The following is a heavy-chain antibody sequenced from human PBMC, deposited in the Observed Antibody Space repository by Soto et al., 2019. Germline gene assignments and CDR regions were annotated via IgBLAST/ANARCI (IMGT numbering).Heavy chain of an antibody. Sequence: GGSLRLSCATSGFTFSGYGMHWVRQAAGKGLEWVALIWYDGSNENYADSVKGRFTISRDSSKNTLYLQMFSLRAEDTAVYYCARDFLYGSLDFVLVPAHLRDSDYWGRGTLVTVSS. CDR2: IWYDGSNE. J-gene: IGHJ4*02. CDR3: ARDFLYGSLDFVLVPAHLRDSDY. V-gene: IGHV3-33*01. CDR1: GFTFSGYG. D-gene: IGHD2-2*01.